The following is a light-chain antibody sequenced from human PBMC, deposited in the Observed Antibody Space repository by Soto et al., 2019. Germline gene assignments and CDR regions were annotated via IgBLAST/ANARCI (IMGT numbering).Light chain of an antibody. J-gene: IGKJ1*01. CDR2: DVS. CDR3: QQYYGFPWT. Sequence: DIQMTQSPSTLSASIGDRVTITCRASQNVSHWLAWYRQKPGKAPNLLIYDVSSSESGVPSRFSCSASGTEFSLTGGSLQPDDFATYFGQQYYGFPWTFGEGAKVVIK. V-gene: IGKV1-5*01. CDR1: QNVSHW.